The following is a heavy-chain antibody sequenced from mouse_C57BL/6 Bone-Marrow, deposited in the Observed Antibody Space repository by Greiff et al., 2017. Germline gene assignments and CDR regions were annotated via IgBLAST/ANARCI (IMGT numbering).Heavy chain of an antibody. D-gene: IGHD1-1*01. Sequence: QVQLQQPGPELVKPGASVKLSCKASGYTFTSYWMHWVKQRPGQGLEWIGNIKPSHGGTNYNEKFKSKATLTVDKSSSTAYMQLSSLTSDDSAVYYCARRDYYGSSPWYFDGWGTGTTVTVSS. J-gene: IGHJ1*03. V-gene: IGHV1-53*01. CDR3: ARRDYYGSSPWYFDG. CDR1: GYTFTSYW. CDR2: IKPSHGGT.